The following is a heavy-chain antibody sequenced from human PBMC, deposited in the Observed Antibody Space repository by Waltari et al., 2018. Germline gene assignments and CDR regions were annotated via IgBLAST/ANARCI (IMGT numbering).Heavy chain of an antibody. Sequence: EVQLVESGGGLVQPGRSLRLSCAASGFTFDDYAIHWVRQVPGKGLEWVAGINWNSDSIGYGDSVKGRFTISRDNARNYLYLQMNSLTTEDTALYYCLKKNDEVYDRNGLVYDAFDMWGQGTMVTVSS. D-gene: IGHD3-22*01. J-gene: IGHJ3*02. CDR3: LKKNDEVYDRNGLVYDAFDM. CDR1: GFTFDDYA. CDR2: INWNSDSI. V-gene: IGHV3-9*01.